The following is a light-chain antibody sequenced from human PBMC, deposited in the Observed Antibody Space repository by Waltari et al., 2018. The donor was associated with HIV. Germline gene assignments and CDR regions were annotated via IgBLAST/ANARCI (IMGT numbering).Light chain of an antibody. CDR2: EDD. V-gene: IGLV1-51*02. J-gene: IGLJ3*02. CDR3: GTWDRSLTTGL. Sequence: SVLTLPPSVSAAPGQKVSIPCSGSSPNIGNNYASWYQHLPGTAPKLLIYEDDRRPSGIPDRFSATKSGASATLDITGLQSGDEADYYCGTWDRSLTTGLFGGGTKLTVL. CDR1: SPNIGNNY.